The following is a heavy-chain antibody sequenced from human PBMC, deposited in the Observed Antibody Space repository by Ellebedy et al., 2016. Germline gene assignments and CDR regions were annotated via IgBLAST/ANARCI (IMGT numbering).Heavy chain of an antibody. V-gene: IGHV3-23*01. CDR1: GFTFRNSA. J-gene: IGHJ4*02. D-gene: IGHD3-22*01. Sequence: GGSLRLSCAASGFTFRNSAMSWVRQAPGRGLDWVSSLTGSGDKTFYADSVKGRFTISRDNAKNSLYLQMNSLRDEDTAVYYCARLRWYYDSSGYYYFDYWGQGTLVTVSS. CDR2: LTGSGDKT. CDR3: ARLRWYYDSSGYYYFDY.